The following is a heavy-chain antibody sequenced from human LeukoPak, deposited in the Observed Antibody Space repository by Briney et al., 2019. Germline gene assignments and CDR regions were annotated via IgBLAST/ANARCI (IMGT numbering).Heavy chain of an antibody. CDR2: IYYSGST. CDR1: GGSISSYY. V-gene: IGHV4-59*12. J-gene: IGHJ6*02. Sequence: SETLSLTCTVSGGSISSYYWSWIRQPPGKGLEWIGYIYYSGSTNYNPSLKSRVTISVDTSKNQFSLKLSSVTAADTAVYYCARDGIAAAGTGHYYYGMDVWGQGTTVTVSS. D-gene: IGHD6-13*01. CDR3: ARDGIAAAGTGHYYYGMDV.